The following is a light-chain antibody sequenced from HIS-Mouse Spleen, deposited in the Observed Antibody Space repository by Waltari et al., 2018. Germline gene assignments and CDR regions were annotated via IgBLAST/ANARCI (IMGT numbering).Light chain of an antibody. V-gene: IGKV1-39*01. CDR3: QQSYSTLFT. CDR2: AAS. J-gene: IGKJ3*01. CDR1: QSISSY. Sequence: IQTTKSPSYLSASVGDRVTITCRASQSISSYLNWYQQKPGKAPKLLIYAASSLQSGVPSRFSGSGSGTDFTLTISSLQPEDFATYYCQQSYSTLFTFGPGTKVDIK.